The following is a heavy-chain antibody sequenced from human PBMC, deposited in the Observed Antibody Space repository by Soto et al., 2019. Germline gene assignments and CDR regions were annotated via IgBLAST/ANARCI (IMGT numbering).Heavy chain of an antibody. CDR3: ARELGGTLSDYYGMDV. D-gene: IGHD3-16*02. J-gene: IGHJ6*02. CDR1: GFTFSSYA. CDR2: ISYDGSNK. Sequence: QVQLVESGGGVVQPGRSLRLSCAASGFTFSSYAMHWVRQAPGKGLEWVAVISYDGSNKYYADSVKGRFTISRDNSKNPLYLQMNSLRAEDTAVYYCARELGGTLSDYYGMDVWGQGTTVTVSS. V-gene: IGHV3-30-3*01.